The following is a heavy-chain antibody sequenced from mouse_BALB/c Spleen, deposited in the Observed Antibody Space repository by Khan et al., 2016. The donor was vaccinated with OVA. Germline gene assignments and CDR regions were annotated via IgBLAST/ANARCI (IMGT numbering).Heavy chain of an antibody. CDR3: ARRTTGYALDY. Sequence: VQLQESGAELARPGASVKMSCKASGYSFTSHTMHWVKQRPGQGLEWIGYIIPRSGYTNYNQKFNDQATLTADKSSSTAYMQLSSLTSEDSADYDCARRTTGYALDYWGQGTSVTVSS. D-gene: IGHD2-14*01. J-gene: IGHJ4*01. V-gene: IGHV1-4*01. CDR1: GYSFTSHT. CDR2: IIPRSGYT.